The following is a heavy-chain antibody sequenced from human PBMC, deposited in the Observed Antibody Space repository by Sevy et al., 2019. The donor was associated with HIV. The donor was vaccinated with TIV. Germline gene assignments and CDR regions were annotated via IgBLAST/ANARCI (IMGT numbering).Heavy chain of an antibody. V-gene: IGHV4-34*01. CDR2: INHSGST. CDR1: GGSFSGYY. CDR3: ARAPPVVVVPGAPSWFDP. J-gene: IGHJ5*02. Sequence: SETLSLTCAVYGGSFSGYYWNWIRQSPGKGLEWIGEINHSGSTHYSPSLKSRVTISVDTSKNQFSLRLNSVTAADTAVYYCARAPPVVVVPGAPSWFDPWGQGTLVTVSS. D-gene: IGHD2-2*01.